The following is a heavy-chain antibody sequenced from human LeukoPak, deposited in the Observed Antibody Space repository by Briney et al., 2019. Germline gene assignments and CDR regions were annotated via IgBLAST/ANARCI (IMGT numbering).Heavy chain of an antibody. J-gene: IGHJ4*02. Sequence: ASVKVSCKASGYTFTSYGISWVRQAPGQGLEWMGWINPNSGGTNYAQKFQGRVTMTRDTSISTAYMELNRLTSDDTAVYYCASRGIYLLDNWGQGTLVTVSS. V-gene: IGHV1-2*02. CDR2: INPNSGGT. D-gene: IGHD3-10*01. CDR1: GYTFTSYG. CDR3: ASRGIYLLDN.